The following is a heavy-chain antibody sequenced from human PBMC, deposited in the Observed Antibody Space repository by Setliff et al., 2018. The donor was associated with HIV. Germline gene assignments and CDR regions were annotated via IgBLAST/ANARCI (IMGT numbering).Heavy chain of an antibody. CDR1: GGTYSSYA. CDR2: IIPIFGTA. CDR3: ASGRTVVATIHYYYYYYMDV. Sequence: SVKVSCKASGGTYSSYAISWVRQAPGQGLEWMGGIIPIFGTANYAQKFQGRVTITTDESTSTAYMELCSPRSEDTAVYYCASGRTVVATIHYYYYYYMDVWGKGTTVTVSS. D-gene: IGHD5-12*01. V-gene: IGHV1-69*05. J-gene: IGHJ6*03.